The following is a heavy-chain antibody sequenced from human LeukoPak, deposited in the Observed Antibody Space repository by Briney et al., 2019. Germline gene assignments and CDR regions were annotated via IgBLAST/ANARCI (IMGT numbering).Heavy chain of an antibody. D-gene: IGHD2-15*01. CDR1: GGSISSGGYY. Sequence: SETLSLTCTASGGSISSGGYYWRWIRQHPGKGLEWIGYIYYSGSTYYNPSLKGRVTISVDTSKNQFSLKLSSVTAADTAVYYCARAPPHGAGGTNFDYWGQGTLVTVSS. V-gene: IGHV4-31*03. CDR2: IYYSGST. CDR3: ARAPPHGAGGTNFDY. J-gene: IGHJ4*02.